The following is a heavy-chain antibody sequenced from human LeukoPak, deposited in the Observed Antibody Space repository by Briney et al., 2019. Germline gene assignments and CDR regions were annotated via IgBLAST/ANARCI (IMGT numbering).Heavy chain of an antibody. J-gene: IGHJ4*02. V-gene: IGHV3-33*01. CDR2: IWYDGSNK. CDR3: AREQQWLVHYFDY. Sequence: GGSLRLSCAASGFTFGSYGMHWVRQAPGKGLEWVAVIWYDGSNKYYADSVKGRFTISRDNSKNTLYLQMNSLRAEDTAVYYCAREQQWLVHYFDYWGQGTLVTVSS. CDR1: GFTFGSYG. D-gene: IGHD6-19*01.